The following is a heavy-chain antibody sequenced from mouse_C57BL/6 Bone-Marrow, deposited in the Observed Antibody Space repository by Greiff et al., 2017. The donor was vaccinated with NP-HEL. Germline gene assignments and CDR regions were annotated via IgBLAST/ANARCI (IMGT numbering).Heavy chain of an antibody. CDR3: AREGPYYDGSSYEGWYFDV. Sequence: EVQGVESGGGLVKPGGSLKLSCAASGFTFSSYAMSWVRQTPEKRLEWVATISDGGSYTYYPDNVKGRFTISRDNAKNNLYLQMSHLKSEDTAMYYCAREGPYYDGSSYEGWYFDVWGTGTTVTVSS. J-gene: IGHJ1*03. D-gene: IGHD1-1*01. CDR1: GFTFSSYA. CDR2: ISDGGSYT. V-gene: IGHV5-4*01.